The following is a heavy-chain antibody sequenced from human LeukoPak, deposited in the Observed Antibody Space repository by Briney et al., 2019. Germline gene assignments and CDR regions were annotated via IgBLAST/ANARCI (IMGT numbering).Heavy chain of an antibody. Sequence: ASVKVSCKASGYTFTGYYMHWVRQAPGQGLEWMGRINPNSGGTNYAQKFQGRVTMTRDTSISTACMELSRLRSDDTAVYYCARDLAGLVVPAAIFDPWGQGTLVTVSS. D-gene: IGHD2-2*01. CDR3: ARDLAGLVVPAAIFDP. V-gene: IGHV1-2*06. CDR1: GYTFTGYY. J-gene: IGHJ5*02. CDR2: INPNSGGT.